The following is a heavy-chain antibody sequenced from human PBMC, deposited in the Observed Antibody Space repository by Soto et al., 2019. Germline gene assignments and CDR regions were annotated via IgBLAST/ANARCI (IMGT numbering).Heavy chain of an antibody. CDR2: IRSKVNSYAT. D-gene: IGHD5-18*01. J-gene: IGHJ4*02. Sequence: EVQLVESGGGLVQPGGSLKLSCAASGFALSDSAIHWVRQASGKGLEWVGRIRSKVNSYATIYAESVKGRFTISRDDSMSTIYLQMNSLKVEDTAGYYCTRRRDWTAMDPLDYWGQGTLVTVSS. V-gene: IGHV3-73*02. CDR1: GFALSDSA. CDR3: TRRRDWTAMDPLDY.